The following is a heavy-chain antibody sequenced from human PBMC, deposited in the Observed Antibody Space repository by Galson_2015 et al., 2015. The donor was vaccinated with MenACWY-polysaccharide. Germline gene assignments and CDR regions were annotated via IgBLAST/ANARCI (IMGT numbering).Heavy chain of an antibody. V-gene: IGHV5-51*01. Sequence: QSGAEVKKPGEFLKISCKGSGYDFTTYWIAWVRQMPGKGLEWMGIIYPGDSDSTYSPSFQGQVTFSVDKSITTAYLQWASLKAPDTAIYYCARLTGPYSYYFYNMDVWGKGTTVTVSS. CDR2: IYPGDSDS. CDR1: GYDFTTYW. J-gene: IGHJ6*03. CDR3: ARLTGPYSYYFYNMDV. D-gene: IGHD3-9*01.